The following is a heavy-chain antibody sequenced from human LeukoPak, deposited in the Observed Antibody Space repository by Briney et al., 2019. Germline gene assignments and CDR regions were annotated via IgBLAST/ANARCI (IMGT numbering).Heavy chain of an antibody. CDR1: GGSFSGYY. J-gene: IGHJ4*02. CDR2: INHSGST. CDR3: ARGGPDHTQGCSGGSCYSYTPFDY. V-gene: IGHV4-34*01. Sequence: SETLSLTCAVYGGSFSGYYRSWIRQPPGKGLEWIGEINHSGSTNYNPSLKSRVTISVDTSKNQFSLKLSSVTAADTAVYYCARGGPDHTQGCSGGSCYSYTPFDYWGQGTLVTVSS. D-gene: IGHD2-15*01.